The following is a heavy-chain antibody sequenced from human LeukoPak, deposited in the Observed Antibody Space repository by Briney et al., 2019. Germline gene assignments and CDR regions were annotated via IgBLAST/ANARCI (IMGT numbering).Heavy chain of an antibody. Sequence: GASVKVSCKASGYTFTSYYMHWVRQAPGQGLEWIGLITPTGGSTNYAQKFQGRVTMTRDMSTSTVYMELSSLRSEDTAVYYCAESIAAAGRRAYFDYWGQGTLVTVSS. V-gene: IGHV1-46*01. D-gene: IGHD6-13*01. CDR3: AESIAAAGRRAYFDY. J-gene: IGHJ4*02. CDR1: GYTFTSYY. CDR2: ITPTGGST.